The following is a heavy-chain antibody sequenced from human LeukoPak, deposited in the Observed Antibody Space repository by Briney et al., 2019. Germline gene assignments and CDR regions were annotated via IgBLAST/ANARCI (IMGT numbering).Heavy chain of an antibody. CDR2: INPNSGGT. Sequence: ASVKVSCKASGYTFTSYYMHWVRQAPGQGLEWMGWINPNSGGTNYAQKFQGRVTMTRDTSISTAYMELSRLRSDDTAVYYCARNLKQWLAPPGYWGQGTLVTVSS. V-gene: IGHV1-2*02. CDR3: ARNLKQWLAPPGY. J-gene: IGHJ4*02. CDR1: GYTFTSYY. D-gene: IGHD6-19*01.